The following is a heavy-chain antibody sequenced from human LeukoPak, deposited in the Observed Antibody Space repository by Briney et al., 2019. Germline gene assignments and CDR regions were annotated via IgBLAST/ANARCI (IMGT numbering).Heavy chain of an antibody. J-gene: IGHJ3*02. CDR2: IYPSDSDT. CDR3: ARQIAYDYVWGSYRRSPNDAFDI. CDR1: GYSFTSYW. Sequence: GESLKISCKGSGYSFTSYWIGGVRQMPGKGLEWMGIIYPSDSDTRNSPSFQGPVTISVDKSISTAYLQWSSLKASDTAMYYCARQIAYDYVWGSYRRSPNDAFDIWGPGTMVTVSS. V-gene: IGHV5-51*01. D-gene: IGHD3-16*02.